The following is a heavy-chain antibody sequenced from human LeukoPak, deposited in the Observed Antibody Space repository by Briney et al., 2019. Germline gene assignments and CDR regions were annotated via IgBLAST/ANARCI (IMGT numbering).Heavy chain of an antibody. CDR2: IIPILGIA. Sequence: ASVKVSCKASGGTFSSYAISWVRQAPGQGLEWMGRIIPILGIANYAQKFQGRVTITADKSTSTAYMELSSLRSEDTAVYYCALGSSSWYFPTDRWATQEYYYMDVWGKGTTVTVSS. CDR1: GGTFSSYA. D-gene: IGHD6-13*01. V-gene: IGHV1-69*04. CDR3: ALGSSSWYFPTDRWATQEYYYMDV. J-gene: IGHJ6*03.